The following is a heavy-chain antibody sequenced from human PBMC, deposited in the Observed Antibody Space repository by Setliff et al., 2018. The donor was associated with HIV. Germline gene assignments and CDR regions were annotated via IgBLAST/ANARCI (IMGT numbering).Heavy chain of an antibody. V-gene: IGHV3-33*08. Sequence: LRLSCAASGFTFRDYGMNWVRQAPGKGLEWVAFIWYDASQTYHADSMKGRFTISRDNAKKLVYLQMNSLRAEDTAIYYCARDRASSGYYARFDHWGQGTLVTVSS. J-gene: IGHJ4*02. D-gene: IGHD3-22*01. CDR2: IWYDASQT. CDR3: ARDRASSGYYARFDH. CDR1: GFTFRDYG.